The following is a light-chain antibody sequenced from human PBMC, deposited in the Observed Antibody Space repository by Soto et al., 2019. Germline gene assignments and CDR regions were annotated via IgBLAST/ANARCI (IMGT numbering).Light chain of an antibody. CDR2: AAS. CDR1: QSISSY. J-gene: IGKJ4*01. Sequence: DIQMTQSPSSLSASVGDRVTITCRAGQSISSYLNWFQQKPGKAPKLLIYAASTLQSGVPLRFSGSGSGTDFTLTISSLQPEDFATYYCQQSYITPLTFGGGTKVEIK. CDR3: QQSYITPLT. V-gene: IGKV1-39*01.